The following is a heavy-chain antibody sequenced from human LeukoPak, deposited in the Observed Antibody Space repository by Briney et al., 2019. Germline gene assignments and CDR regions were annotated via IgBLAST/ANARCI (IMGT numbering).Heavy chain of an antibody. CDR3: ARGPYSYDSSGAFDI. Sequence: SQTLSLTCTVSGDSISSGDYYWSWIRQPAGKGLEWIGRISSSGSTNYNPSLKSRVTISVDTSKNQFSLKLSSVTAADTAVYFCARGPYSYDSSGAFDIWGQGTMVTVSS. CDR2: ISSSGST. D-gene: IGHD3-22*01. J-gene: IGHJ3*02. V-gene: IGHV4-61*02. CDR1: GDSISSGDYY.